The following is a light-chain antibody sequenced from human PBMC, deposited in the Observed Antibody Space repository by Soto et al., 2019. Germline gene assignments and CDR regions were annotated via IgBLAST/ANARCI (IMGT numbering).Light chain of an antibody. V-gene: IGKV3-15*01. CDR1: QSVSSN. CDR3: QQYNNWPPWT. Sequence: EIEITHSPATLSVSPGERATLSCRASQSVSSNLAWHQQKPGQAPRLLIYGASTRATGIPARFSGSGSGTEFTLTISSLQSEDFAVYYCQQYNNWPPWTFGQGTKVDI. CDR2: GAS. J-gene: IGKJ1*01.